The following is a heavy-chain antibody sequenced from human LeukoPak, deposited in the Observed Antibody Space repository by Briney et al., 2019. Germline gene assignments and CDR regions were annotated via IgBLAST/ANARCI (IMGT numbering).Heavy chain of an antibody. V-gene: IGHV1-69*13. J-gene: IGHJ4*02. D-gene: IGHD1-26*01. CDR3: ARVAGSYIIPRLDS. CDR2: IIPIFGTA. CDR1: GGTFSSYA. Sequence: SVKVSCKASGGTFSSYAISWVRQAPGQGLEWMGGIIPIFGTANYAQKFQGRVTITADESTSTAYMELSSLRVEDTAMYYCARVAGSYIIPRLDSWGQGTLVAVSS.